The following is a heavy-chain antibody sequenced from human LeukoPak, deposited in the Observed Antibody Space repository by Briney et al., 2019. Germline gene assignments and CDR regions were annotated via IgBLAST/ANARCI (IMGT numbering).Heavy chain of an antibody. CDR3: AKAYGGSFFDY. CDR1: GFTFSNYP. V-gene: IGHV3-23*01. CDR2: ISDSGDNT. J-gene: IGHJ4*02. D-gene: IGHD1-26*01. Sequence: GGSLRLSCVGTGFTFSNYPMNWVRQAPGKGLEWVSGISDSGDNTQYADSVKGRFTISRDNSKNTLYLQMNSLRAEDTAVYYCAKAYGGSFFDYWGQGTLVTVSS.